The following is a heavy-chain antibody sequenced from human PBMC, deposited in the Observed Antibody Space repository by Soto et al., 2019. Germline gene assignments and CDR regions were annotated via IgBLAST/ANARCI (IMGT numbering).Heavy chain of an antibody. D-gene: IGHD3-22*01. J-gene: IGHJ3*01. V-gene: IGHV1-69*01. Sequence: QVQLLQSGAAVRKPGSSVKVSCKASGGTFTKYAITWVRQAHRQGLEWMGGIVHLPGTTNYAKKFRGRVTISADESTSTAYLELSSLSSEDTAVYYCARGGGGLGGSSGLPDYAFDVCGQGTMVIVSS. CDR2: IVHLPGTT. CDR1: GGTFTKYA. CDR3: ARGGGGLGGSSGLPDYAFDV.